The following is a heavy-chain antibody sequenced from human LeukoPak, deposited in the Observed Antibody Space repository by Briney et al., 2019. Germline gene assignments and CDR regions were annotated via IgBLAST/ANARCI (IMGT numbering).Heavy chain of an antibody. J-gene: IGHJ4*02. Sequence: GGSLRLSCAASGFTFSSYTMSWVRQAPGKGLEWVSTITTSDDNTYYADSVKGRFTVSRDNSKNTLFLQMNSLRAEDTAVYYCAKDGGLWVSAHWGDSWGRGTLVTVSS. CDR1: GFTFSSYT. D-gene: IGHD7-27*01. CDR2: ITTSDDNT. CDR3: AKDGGLWVSAHWGDS. V-gene: IGHV3-23*01.